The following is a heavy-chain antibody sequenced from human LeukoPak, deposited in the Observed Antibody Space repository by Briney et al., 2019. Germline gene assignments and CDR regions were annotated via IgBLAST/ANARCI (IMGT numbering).Heavy chain of an antibody. CDR2: ISGSGDST. J-gene: IGHJ4*02. CDR3: AREYVGGGFDY. D-gene: IGHD3-16*01. CDR1: GFTFNNYT. Sequence: GGSLRLSCVASGFTFNNYTMRWVRQAPGKGLEWVSAISGSGDSTYYADSVKGRFTISRDNSKNTLYLQMNSLRAEDTAVYYCAREYVGGGFDYWGQGTLVTVSS. V-gene: IGHV3-23*01.